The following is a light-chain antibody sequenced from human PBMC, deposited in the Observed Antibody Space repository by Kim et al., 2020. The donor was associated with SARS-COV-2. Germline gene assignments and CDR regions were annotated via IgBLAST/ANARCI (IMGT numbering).Light chain of an antibody. V-gene: IGKV1-8*01. Sequence: ASSGDRVTITCRASQGLNSDLAWYQQRPGKAPKLLIYGASILQSGVPSRFSGSGSGTDFTLTIGGLQSEDFATYYWQQYYSFPLTFGQGTKVDIK. CDR1: QGLNSD. CDR3: QQYYSFPLT. J-gene: IGKJ1*01. CDR2: GAS.